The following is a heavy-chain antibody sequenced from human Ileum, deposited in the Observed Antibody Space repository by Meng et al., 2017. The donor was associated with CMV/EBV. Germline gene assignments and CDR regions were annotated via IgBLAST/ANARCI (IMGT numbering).Heavy chain of an antibody. V-gene: IGHV3-74*01. Sequence: GGSLRLSCAASGFTFSSYWMHWVRQAPGKGLVWVSRINSDGSSTSYADSVKGRFTISRDNAENSLYLQMNSLRAEDTAVYYCARDWLNKAMDVWGQGTTVTVSS. CDR3: ARDWLNKAMDV. J-gene: IGHJ6*02. CDR2: INSDGSST. CDR1: GFTFSSYW. D-gene: IGHD1/OR15-1a*01.